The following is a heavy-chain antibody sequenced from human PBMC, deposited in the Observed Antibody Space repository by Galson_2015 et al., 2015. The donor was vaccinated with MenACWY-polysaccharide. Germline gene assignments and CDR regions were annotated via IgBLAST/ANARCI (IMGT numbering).Heavy chain of an antibody. J-gene: IGHJ4*02. CDR1: GFVFSSCG. CDR2: VSSDGGTQ. Sequence: SLRLSCAASGFVFSSCGMQWVRQAPGKGREWVAVVSSDGGTQFYADSVKGRFTISRDNSKNTLYLQINSLRAEDTAVYYCAKESGIPQYGAYFDYWGQGTLVTVSS. D-gene: IGHD4/OR15-4a*01. CDR3: AKESGIPQYGAYFDY. V-gene: IGHV3-30*18.